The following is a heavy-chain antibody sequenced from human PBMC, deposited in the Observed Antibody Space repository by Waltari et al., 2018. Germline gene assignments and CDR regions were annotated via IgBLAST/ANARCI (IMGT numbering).Heavy chain of an antibody. Sequence: QVQLQESGPGLVKPSETLSLTCAVSGYSISSGYYWGWIRPPPWKGLEWIGSIYHSGSTYYNPSLKSRVTISVDTSKNQFSLKLSSVTAADTAVYYCARRYCSGGSCHEFDYWGQGTLVTVSS. J-gene: IGHJ4*02. CDR1: GYSISSGYY. CDR3: ARRYCSGGSCHEFDY. CDR2: IYHSGST. D-gene: IGHD2-15*01. V-gene: IGHV4-38-2*01.